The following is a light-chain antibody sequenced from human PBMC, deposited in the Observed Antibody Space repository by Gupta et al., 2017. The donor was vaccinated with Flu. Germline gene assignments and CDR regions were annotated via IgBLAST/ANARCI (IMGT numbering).Light chain of an antibody. V-gene: IGKV3-15*01. CDR2: GAS. J-gene: IGKJ1*01. CDR1: QSVSSS. Sequence: EIVMTQSPATLSVSTGERATLSCRASQSVSSSLAWYQQKPGQAPRLLIYGASTRATGIPARFSGSGSGTEFTLTISSLQSEDFAVYYCQKYNNWRTFGQGTKVEIK. CDR3: QKYNNWRT.